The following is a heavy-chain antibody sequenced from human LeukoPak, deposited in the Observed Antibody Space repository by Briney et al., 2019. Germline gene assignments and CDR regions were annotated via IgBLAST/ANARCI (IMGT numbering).Heavy chain of an antibody. CDR1: GYTFTGYY. J-gene: IGHJ6*03. CDR2: INPNSGGT. D-gene: IGHD6-13*01. CDR3: ARDLAAAGEHYYYYYMDV. Sequence: ASVKVSCKASGYTFTGYYMHWVRQAPGQGLEWMGWINPNSGGTNYAQKFQGRVTMTRDTSISTAYMELSRLRSDDTAVYYCARDLAAAGEHYYYYYMDVWGKGTTVTISS. V-gene: IGHV1-2*02.